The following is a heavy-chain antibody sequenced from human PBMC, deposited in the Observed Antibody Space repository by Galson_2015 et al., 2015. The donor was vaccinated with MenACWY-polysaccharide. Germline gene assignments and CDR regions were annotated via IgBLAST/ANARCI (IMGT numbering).Heavy chain of an antibody. V-gene: IGHV1-18*01. CDR1: GYTFTSYG. CDR3: ARDLYVVVPAAIGSNYYYYYMDV. CDR2: ISAYNGNT. D-gene: IGHD2-2*02. J-gene: IGHJ6*03. Sequence: SVKVSCKASGYTFTSYGISWVRQAPGQGLEWMGWISAYNGNTNYAQKLQGRVTMTTDTSTSTAYMELRSLRSDDTAVYYCARDLYVVVPAAIGSNYYYYYMDVWGKGTTVTVSS.